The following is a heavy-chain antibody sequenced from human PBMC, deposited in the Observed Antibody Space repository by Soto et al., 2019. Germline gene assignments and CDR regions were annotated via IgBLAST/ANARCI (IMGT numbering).Heavy chain of an antibody. D-gene: IGHD2-21*02. J-gene: IGHJ4*02. Sequence: QAQLVQSGAEVKKPGASVKVSCEASGYTFTSYYMHWVRQAPGQGLEWMGWINPNSGDTNYAQKFRGRVTMTRDTSITTAYMEVKMLTSDDTAVYYCARQLAYCGGDCFTEPVDYWGQGTLVTVSS. CDR1: GYTFTSYY. CDR3: ARQLAYCGGDCFTEPVDY. CDR2: INPNSGDT. V-gene: IGHV1-2*02.